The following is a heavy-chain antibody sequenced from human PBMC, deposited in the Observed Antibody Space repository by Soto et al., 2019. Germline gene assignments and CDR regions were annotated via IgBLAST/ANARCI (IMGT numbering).Heavy chain of an antibody. Sequence: EVQLVESGGGLVQPGGSLRLSCAASGFAFADYWMNWVRQAPGKGLEWVANIKPDGSEKYYVDSVKGRFTISRDNAKNSLFLQMPSLRAEDTAVYYCARGALASTWAYGGPYDFWGQGTLVTVSS. V-gene: IGHV3-7*01. J-gene: IGHJ4*02. CDR1: GFAFADYW. D-gene: IGHD4-17*01. CDR3: ARGALASTWAYGGPYDF. CDR2: IKPDGSEK.